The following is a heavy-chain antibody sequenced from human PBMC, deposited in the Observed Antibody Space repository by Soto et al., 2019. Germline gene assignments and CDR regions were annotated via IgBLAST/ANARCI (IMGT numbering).Heavy chain of an antibody. CDR3: ARRPALGYCSGGRCYTVVLFDY. CDR2: ISAYNGNT. D-gene: IGHD2-15*01. J-gene: IGHJ4*02. Sequence: ASVKVSCKASGYTFTSYGISWVRQAPGQGLEWMGWISAYNGNTNYAQKLQGRVTMTTDTSTSTAYMELRSLRSDDTAVYYCARRPALGYCSGGRCYTVVLFDYWGRG. CDR1: GYTFTSYG. V-gene: IGHV1-18*01.